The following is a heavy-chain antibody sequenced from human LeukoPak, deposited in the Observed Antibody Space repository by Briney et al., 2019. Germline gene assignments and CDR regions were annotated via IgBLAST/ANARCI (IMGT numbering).Heavy chain of an antibody. D-gene: IGHD2/OR15-2a*01. CDR3: ASLKVPGHFDY. Sequence: SETLSLTCTVSGGSISSSSYYWGWIRQPPGKGLEWIGSIYYSGSTYYNPSLKSRVTISVDTSKNQFSLKVMSLTAADTAVYYCASLKVPGHFDYWGQGTLVTPSS. J-gene: IGHJ4*02. CDR2: IYYSGST. V-gene: IGHV4-39*01. CDR1: GGSISSSSYY.